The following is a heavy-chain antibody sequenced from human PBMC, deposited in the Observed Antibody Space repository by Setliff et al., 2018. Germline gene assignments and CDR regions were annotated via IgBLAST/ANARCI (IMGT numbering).Heavy chain of an antibody. D-gene: IGHD7-27*01. J-gene: IGHJ2*01. Sequence: ASVKVSCKASGGTLSTLSIAWVRQAPGQGLEWMGGTIPLLPLPNYAVKFQGRVTITADTSTSTAYMELRSLRSDDTAVYYCARGVPELGTDWYFDLWGRGTLVTVSS. CDR2: TIPLLPLP. V-gene: IGHV1-69*10. CDR1: GGTLSTLS. CDR3: ARGVPELGTDWYFDL.